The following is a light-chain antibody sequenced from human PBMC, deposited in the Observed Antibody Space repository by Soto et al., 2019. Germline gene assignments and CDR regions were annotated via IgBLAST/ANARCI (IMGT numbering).Light chain of an antibody. J-gene: IGKJ1*01. CDR1: QAISSW. CDR2: KAP. CDR3: QHYNSYSEA. Sequence: DIQMTQSPSTLSGSVGDRVTITCRASQAISSWLAWYQQKPGKAPKLLIYKAPTLKSGVPSRFSGSGSGTEFTLTISSLQTDDFATYYCQHYNSYSEAFGQGTKVDIK. V-gene: IGKV1-5*03.